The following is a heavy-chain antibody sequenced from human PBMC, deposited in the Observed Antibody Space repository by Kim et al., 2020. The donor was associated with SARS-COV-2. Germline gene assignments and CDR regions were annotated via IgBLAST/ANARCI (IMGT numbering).Heavy chain of an antibody. J-gene: IGHJ4*02. D-gene: IGHD5-18*01. CDR3: VRDLTYNYAY. V-gene: IGHV3-33*01. Sequence: YANSVKGRLTISRDNSKSTLYLQMNSLRAEDTAVYYCVRDLTYNYAYWGQGTLVTVSS.